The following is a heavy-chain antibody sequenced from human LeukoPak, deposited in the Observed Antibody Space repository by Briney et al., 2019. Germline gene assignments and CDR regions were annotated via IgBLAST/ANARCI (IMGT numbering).Heavy chain of an antibody. Sequence: GGCLRLSCAASGFSFSTYWMNWVRQAPGKGLEWVASINQDGGEKYYVDSVKGRFTISRDNAKNSLYLQMNSLGAEDTAVYYCARTREYWGQGTLVTVSS. CDR2: INQDGGEK. D-gene: IGHD5-24*01. J-gene: IGHJ4*02. V-gene: IGHV3-7*05. CDR1: GFSFSTYW. CDR3: ARTREY.